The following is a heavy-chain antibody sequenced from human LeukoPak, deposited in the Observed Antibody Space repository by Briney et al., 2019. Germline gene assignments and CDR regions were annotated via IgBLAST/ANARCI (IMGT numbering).Heavy chain of an antibody. CDR2: MNPNSGNT. CDR3: ARGRGSGHKENWFDP. V-gene: IGHV1-8*02. CDR1: GYTFTSYG. Sequence: AASVKVSCKASGYTFTSYGISWVRQAPGQGLEWMGWMNPNSGNTGYTQKFQGRVTMTRNTSISTAYMELSSLRSEDTAVYYCARGRGSGHKENWFDPWGQGTLVTVSS. D-gene: IGHD6-19*01. J-gene: IGHJ5*02.